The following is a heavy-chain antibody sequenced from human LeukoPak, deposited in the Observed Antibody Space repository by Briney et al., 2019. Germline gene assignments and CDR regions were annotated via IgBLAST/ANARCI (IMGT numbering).Heavy chain of an antibody. CDR2: IYPGDSDT. Sequence: GASLQISCQVSGSDFTTYWIGWVRQLPGKGLEWMGIIYPGDSDTRYSPSFQGQVTISADKSISTAYLQWSSLKASDTAMYYCARHRSVDDGRRLDYWGQGTLVTVSA. CDR1: GSDFTTYW. V-gene: IGHV5-51*01. CDR3: ARHRSVDDGRRLDY. J-gene: IGHJ4*02.